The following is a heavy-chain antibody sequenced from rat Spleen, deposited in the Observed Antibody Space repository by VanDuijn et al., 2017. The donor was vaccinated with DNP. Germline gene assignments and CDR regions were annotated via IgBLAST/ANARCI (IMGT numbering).Heavy chain of an antibody. Sequence: EVKLVESGGGLVQPGRSLKLSCAASGFNFNDYWMGWVRQAPGKGLEWIGELSKDGTIMNYNLSLKDKFTIPRDSAQNTLYLQMSKLGSEDTAIYHCAKGPNYGGDSDYFDYWGQGVMVTVSS. J-gene: IGHJ2*01. D-gene: IGHD1-11*01. CDR2: LSKDGTIM. CDR3: AKGPNYGGDSDYFDY. CDR1: GFNFNDYW. V-gene: IGHV4-2*01.